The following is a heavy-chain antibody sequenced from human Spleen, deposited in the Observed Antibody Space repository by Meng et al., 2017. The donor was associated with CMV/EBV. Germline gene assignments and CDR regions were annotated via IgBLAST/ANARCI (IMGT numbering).Heavy chain of an antibody. J-gene: IGHJ3*02. D-gene: IGHD3-3*01. Sequence: GGSLRLSCAASGFTFSSYAMSWVRQAPGKGLEWVSVIYTGGSSTYYADSVKGRFTISRDNSKNTLYLQMNSLRAEDTAVYYCAKDQQDDFWSAIEAFDIWGQGTMVTVSS. CDR1: GFTFSSYA. CDR2: IYTGGSST. CDR3: AKDQQDDFWSAIEAFDI. V-gene: IGHV3-23*03.